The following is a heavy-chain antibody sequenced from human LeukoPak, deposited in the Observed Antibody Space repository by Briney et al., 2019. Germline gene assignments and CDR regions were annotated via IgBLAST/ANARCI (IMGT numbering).Heavy chain of an antibody. Sequence: SETLSLICTVSGDSITSYYWTWIRQAPGKGLEWIGYMFHSGTTSNNPSLKSRVTISVDTSKNQFSLKVRSVTAADTAVYYCARGLGWGATIFDYWGQGALVTVSS. D-gene: IGHD1-26*01. CDR3: ARGLGWGATIFDY. V-gene: IGHV4-59*01. CDR2: MFHSGTT. J-gene: IGHJ4*02. CDR1: GDSITSYY.